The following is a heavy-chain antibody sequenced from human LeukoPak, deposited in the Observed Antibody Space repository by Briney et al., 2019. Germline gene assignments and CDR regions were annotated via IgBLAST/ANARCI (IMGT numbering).Heavy chain of an antibody. J-gene: IGHJ6*02. CDR1: GGTFSSYA. D-gene: IGHD5-24*01. CDR3: AREFAGSRDGYNLVYGMDV. V-gene: IGHV1-69*04. CDR2: IIPILGIA. Sequence: VASVTDSRKASGGTFSSYAISWVRQAPGQGLEWMGRIIPILGIANYAQKFQGRGTITADKSTSTAYMELSSLRSKDTAVYYCAREFAGSRDGYNLVYGMDVWGQGATVTVSS.